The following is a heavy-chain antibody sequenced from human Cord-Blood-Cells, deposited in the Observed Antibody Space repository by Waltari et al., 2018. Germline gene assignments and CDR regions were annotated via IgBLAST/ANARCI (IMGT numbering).Heavy chain of an antibody. CDR2: IYYSGST. D-gene: IGHD2-2*01. CDR1: GGPIRRSRYY. CDR3: ATRKPYCSSTSCYPPMVDY. J-gene: IGHJ4*02. Sequence: QLQLQESGPGLVKPSETLSLTCTASGGPIRRSRYYWGWIRQPPGKGLEWFGSIYYSGSTYYNPSLKSRVTISVDTSKNQFSLKLSSVTAADTAVYYCATRKPYCSSTSCYPPMVDYWGQGTLVTVSS. V-gene: IGHV4-39*07.